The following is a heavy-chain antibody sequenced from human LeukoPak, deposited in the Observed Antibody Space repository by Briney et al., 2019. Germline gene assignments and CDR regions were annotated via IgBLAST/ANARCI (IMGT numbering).Heavy chain of an antibody. CDR2: INSDGSST. V-gene: IGHV3-74*01. CDR1: GFTFSSYW. D-gene: IGHD3-10*01. CDR3: ARRVIDYDFDY. Sequence: PGGSLRLSCAASGFTFSSYWMHWVRQAPGKGLVWVSRINSDGSSTSYADSVKGRFTISRDNAKNTLYLQMNSLRAEDTAVYYCARRVIDYDFDYWGQGTLVTVSS. J-gene: IGHJ4*02.